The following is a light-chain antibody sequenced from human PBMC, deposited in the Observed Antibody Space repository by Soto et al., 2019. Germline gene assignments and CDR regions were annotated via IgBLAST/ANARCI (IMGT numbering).Light chain of an antibody. Sequence: EIVMTQSPATLSVSPGERGTLSCRASQSVRSNLAWYQQKPGQAPSLLIYGASTRATGIPARFSGSGSGTDFILTISSLQSEDFAVYYCQQYNSWPRGTVGQGTKVDIK. CDR1: QSVRSN. V-gene: IGKV3-15*01. CDR2: GAS. CDR3: QQYNSWPRGT. J-gene: IGKJ1*01.